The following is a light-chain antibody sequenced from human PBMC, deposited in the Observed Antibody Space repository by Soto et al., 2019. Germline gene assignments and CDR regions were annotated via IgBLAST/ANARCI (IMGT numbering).Light chain of an antibody. CDR1: QSISSY. CDR3: QQSYSTPV. Sequence: DIQITQSPSSLSASVGDRVTITCRASQSISSYLNWYQQKPGKAPKLLIYAASSLQSGVPSRFSGSGSGTDFTLTISSLQPEDFATYYCQQSYSTPVFGQGTKVDIK. J-gene: IGKJ1*01. CDR2: AAS. V-gene: IGKV1-39*01.